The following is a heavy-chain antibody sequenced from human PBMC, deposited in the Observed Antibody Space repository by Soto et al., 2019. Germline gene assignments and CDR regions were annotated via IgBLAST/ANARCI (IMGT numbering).Heavy chain of an antibody. CDR3: ARGGSGGDCGPDY. CDR1: GFTFSSYG. D-gene: IGHD2-21*02. Sequence: QVQLVESGGGVVQPGRSLRLSCAASGFTFSSYGMHWVRQAPGKGLEWVAVIWYDGSNKYYADSVKGRFTISRDNSKNTLYLQMNSLRAEDTAVYYCARGGSGGDCGPDYWGQGTLVTVSS. V-gene: IGHV3-33*01. CDR2: IWYDGSNK. J-gene: IGHJ4*02.